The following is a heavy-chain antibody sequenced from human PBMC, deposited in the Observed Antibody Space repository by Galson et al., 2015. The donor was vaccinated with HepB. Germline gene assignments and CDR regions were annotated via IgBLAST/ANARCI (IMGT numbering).Heavy chain of an antibody. CDR2: ISYDGSNK. Sequence: SLRLSCAASGFTFSSYAMHWVRQAPGKGLEWVAVISYDGSNKYYADSVKGRFTISRDNSKNSLYLQMNSLRAEDTAVYYCARDTKGRGRLDYWGQGTLVTVSS. J-gene: IGHJ4*02. CDR3: ARDTKGRGRLDY. V-gene: IGHV3-30*04. CDR1: GFTFSSYA. D-gene: IGHD3-10*01.